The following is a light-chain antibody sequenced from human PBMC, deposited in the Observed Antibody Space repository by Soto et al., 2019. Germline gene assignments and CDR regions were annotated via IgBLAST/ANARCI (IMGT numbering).Light chain of an antibody. CDR1: TSDVGGYTF. V-gene: IGLV2-14*01. J-gene: IGLJ2*01. CDR2: DVS. CDR3: SSYTSSSTLV. Sequence: QSALTQPASVSGSPGQSITISCTGTTSDVGGYTFVSWYQQHPGKAPKLMIYDVSNRPSGVSNRFSGSKSGNTASLTISGLQAEDEGDYYCSSYTSSSTLVFCGGTQLTVL.